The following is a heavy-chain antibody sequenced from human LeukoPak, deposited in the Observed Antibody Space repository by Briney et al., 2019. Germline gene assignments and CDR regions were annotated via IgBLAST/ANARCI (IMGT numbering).Heavy chain of an antibody. Sequence: PGGSLRLSCAAFGFTFSTYGMSWVRQAPGKGLEWVAFIRYDGSHKQYTDSVKGRFTISRDNSENTVYLQMNSLKPEDTAMYYCAKSEESRYYYDTSSFDHWGQGTLVTVSS. CDR2: IRYDGSHK. CDR1: GFTFSTYG. CDR3: AKSEESRYYYDTSSFDH. D-gene: IGHD3-22*01. J-gene: IGHJ4*02. V-gene: IGHV3-30*02.